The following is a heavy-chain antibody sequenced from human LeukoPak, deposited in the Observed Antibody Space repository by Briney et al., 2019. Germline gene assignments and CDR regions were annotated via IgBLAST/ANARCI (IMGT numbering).Heavy chain of an antibody. V-gene: IGHV3-23*01. CDR1: GFTFSTFA. D-gene: IGHD1-26*01. CDR2: IIDNGDST. Sequence: GGSLRLFCSASGFTFSTFAVSWVRQAPGKGVEWVAIIIDNGDSTYYADSVKGRLTTSRDNSKNTLYLQMDSLRAEDTAVYYCAREVGALDYWGQRTLVTVSS. J-gene: IGHJ4*02. CDR3: AREVGALDY.